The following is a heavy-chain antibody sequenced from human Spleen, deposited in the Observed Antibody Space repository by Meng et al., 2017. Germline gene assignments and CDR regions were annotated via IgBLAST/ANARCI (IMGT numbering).Heavy chain of an antibody. CDR1: GCICSCNC. V-gene: IGHV1-69*18. CDR2: IIPIFGTA. CDR3: ASGVGSGTTPVDY. D-gene: IGHD3-10*01. J-gene: IGHJ4*02. Sequence: VQLLQSGAVVVMPVSLWNVCVDASGCICSCNCIRWVRQPPRQGQGLVGRIIPIFGTANYAQKFQGRVTITADETTTTAYMALISLRSEDTAVYYCASGVGSGTTPVDYWGQGTLVTVSS.